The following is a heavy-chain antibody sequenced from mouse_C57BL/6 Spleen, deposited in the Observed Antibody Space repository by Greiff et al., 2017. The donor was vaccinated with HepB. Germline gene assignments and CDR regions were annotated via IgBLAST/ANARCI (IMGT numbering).Heavy chain of an antibody. D-gene: IGHD1-1*01. CDR1: GYTFTSYW. V-gene: IGHV1-64*01. CDR2: IHPNSGST. J-gene: IGHJ2*01. CDR3: ARSELTTGYFDY. Sequence: VQLQQPGAELVKPGASVKLSCKASGYTFTSYWMHWVKQRPGQGLEWIGMIHPNSGSTNYNEKFKSKATLTVDKSSSTAYMQLSSLTSEDSAVYYCARSELTTGYFDYWGQGTTLTVSS.